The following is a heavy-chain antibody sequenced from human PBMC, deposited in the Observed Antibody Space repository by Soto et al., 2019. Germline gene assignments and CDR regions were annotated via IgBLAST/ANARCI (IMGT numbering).Heavy chain of an antibody. D-gene: IGHD3-10*01. J-gene: IGHJ3*02. V-gene: IGHV3-9*01. Sequence: GGSLRLSCAASGFTFDDYAMHWVRQAPGKGLEWVSGISWNSGSIGYADSVKGRFTISRDNAKNSLYLQMNSLRAEDTALYYCAKLSAARGVRNAFDIWGQGTMVTVSS. CDR3: AKLSAARGVRNAFDI. CDR1: GFTFDDYA. CDR2: ISWNSGSI.